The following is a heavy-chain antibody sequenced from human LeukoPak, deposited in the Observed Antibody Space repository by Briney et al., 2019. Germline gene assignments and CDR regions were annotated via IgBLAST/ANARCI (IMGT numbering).Heavy chain of an antibody. Sequence: PGGSLRLSCAASGFIVSSKYMSWVRQAPGKGLEWVAVISYYGSNKYYADSVKGRFTISRDNSKNTLYLQMNSLRAEDTAVYYCARARRQQLPNWFDPWGQGTLVTVSS. CDR3: ARARRQQLPNWFDP. CDR1: GFIVSSKY. V-gene: IGHV3-30-3*01. D-gene: IGHD6-13*01. CDR2: ISYYGSNK. J-gene: IGHJ5*02.